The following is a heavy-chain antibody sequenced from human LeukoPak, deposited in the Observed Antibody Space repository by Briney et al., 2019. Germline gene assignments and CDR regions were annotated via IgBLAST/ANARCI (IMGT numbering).Heavy chain of an antibody. V-gene: IGHV3-21*01. D-gene: IGHD3-10*01. CDR2: ISSRSGYI. CDR3: ARDFGRYYFHY. Sequence: ASVKVSCKASGYTFSSYSMNWVRQAPGKGLEWVSSISSRSGYIYYADSVKGRFTISRDNAKNSLYLQMNSLRAEDTAVYYCARDFGRYYFHYWGQGTLVTVSS. CDR1: GYTFSSYS. J-gene: IGHJ4*02.